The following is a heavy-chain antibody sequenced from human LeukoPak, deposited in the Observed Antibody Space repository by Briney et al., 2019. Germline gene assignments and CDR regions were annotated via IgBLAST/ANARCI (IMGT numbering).Heavy chain of an antibody. V-gene: IGHV2-70*04. J-gene: IGHJ6*04. CDR2: IDWDDDK. CDR1: GFSLSTSGMR. Sequence: SGPALVKPTQTLTLTCTFSGFSLSTSGMRVNWIRQPPGKALEWLARIDWDDDKFYSTSLKTRLTISKDTSKNQVVLTMTNMDPVDTGTYYCARMRGGYSYIDGMDVWGKGATVTVSS. D-gene: IGHD5-18*01. CDR3: ARMRGGYSYIDGMDV.